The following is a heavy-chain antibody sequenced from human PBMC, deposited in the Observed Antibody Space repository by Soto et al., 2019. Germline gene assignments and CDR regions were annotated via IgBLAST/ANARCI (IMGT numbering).Heavy chain of an antibody. V-gene: IGHV4-59*12. J-gene: IGHJ6*02. CDR3: ARYVDYGGNFLHPVPYGMDV. CDR1: GGSISSYY. D-gene: IGHD4-17*01. Sequence: LSLTCTVSGGSISSYYWSWIRQPPGKGLEWIGYIYYSGSTNYNPSLKSRVTISVDTSKNQFSLKLSSVTAADTAVYYCARYVDYGGNFLHPVPYGMDVWGQGTTVTVSS. CDR2: IYYSGST.